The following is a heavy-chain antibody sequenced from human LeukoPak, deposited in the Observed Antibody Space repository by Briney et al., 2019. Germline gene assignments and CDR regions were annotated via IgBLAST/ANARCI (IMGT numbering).Heavy chain of an antibody. J-gene: IGHJ5*02. CDR3: ARVFSGSYYGWFDP. D-gene: IGHD3-10*02. CDR1: GYSISSGYY. Sequence: SETLSLTCTVSGYSISSGYYWGWIRQPPGKGLEWIGSIYHSGSTYYNPSLKSRVTISVDTSKNQFSLKLSSVTAADTAVYYCARVFSGSYYGWFDPWGQGTLVTVSS. V-gene: IGHV4-38-2*02. CDR2: IYHSGST.